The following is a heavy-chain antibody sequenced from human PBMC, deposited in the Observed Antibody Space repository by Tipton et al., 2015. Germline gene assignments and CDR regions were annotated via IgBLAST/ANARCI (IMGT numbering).Heavy chain of an antibody. D-gene: IGHD5-24*01. V-gene: IGHV4-59*01. J-gene: IGHJ6*02. CDR3: ARDLEHGMDV. Sequence: TLSLTCAVSGESFSNYYWSWIRQPPGKGLEWIGYISYSGSTHYNPSLKSRVTISVDTSKNQFSLTLNSVTAADTAVYYCARDLEHGMDVWGQGTTVTVSS. CDR1: GESFSNYY. CDR2: ISYSGST.